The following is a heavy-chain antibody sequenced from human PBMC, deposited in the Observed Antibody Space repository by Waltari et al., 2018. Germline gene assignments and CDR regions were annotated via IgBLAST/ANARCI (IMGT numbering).Heavy chain of an antibody. J-gene: IGHJ2*01. D-gene: IGHD4-17*01. CDR1: EFTLSFFW. CDR3: ARGARRTSQTTGWWYFDL. Sequence: EVQLVESGGGLVQSGGFLRLSCEASEFTLSFFWLHWVRQVPGRGLEWVSRSNSDGSSISYADSVKGRFTIAKDNARNTVYLQMNSLRAEDTAIYYCARGARRTSQTTGWWYFDLWGRGTLLTVSS. V-gene: IGHV3-74*01. CDR2: SNSDGSSI.